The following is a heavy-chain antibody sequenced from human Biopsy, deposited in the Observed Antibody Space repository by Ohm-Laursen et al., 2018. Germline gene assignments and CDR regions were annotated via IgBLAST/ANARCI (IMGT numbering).Heavy chain of an antibody. Sequence: SVKVSCKVSGYTLTELSMHWVRPAPGKGLEWMGGFAPENGKTVYTQNFQARVSMTEDTSTDTAYMELRSLRSEDTAVYYCAADINVWNVNYWGQGTQVTVSS. J-gene: IGHJ4*02. CDR1: GYTLTELS. CDR2: FAPENGKT. D-gene: IGHD1-1*01. V-gene: IGHV1-24*01. CDR3: AADINVWNVNY.